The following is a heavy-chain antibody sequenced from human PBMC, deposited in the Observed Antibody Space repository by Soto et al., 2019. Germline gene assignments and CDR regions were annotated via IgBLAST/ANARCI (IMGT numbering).Heavy chain of an antibody. Sequence: SETLSLTCTVSGGSISSGDYYWSWIRQPPGKGLEWIGYIYYSGSTYYNPSLKSRVTISVDTSKNQFSLKLSSVTAADTAVYYCARGIAAAGNPIDPWGQGTLVTV. V-gene: IGHV4-30-4*01. D-gene: IGHD6-13*01. CDR2: IYYSGST. CDR3: ARGIAAAGNPIDP. CDR1: GGSISSGDYY. J-gene: IGHJ5*02.